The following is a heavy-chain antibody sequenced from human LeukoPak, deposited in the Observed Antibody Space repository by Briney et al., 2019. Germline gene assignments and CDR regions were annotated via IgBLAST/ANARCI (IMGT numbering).Heavy chain of an antibody. CDR3: ARKAARGRVLGH. CDR1: GLMLATYW. J-gene: IGHJ4*02. V-gene: IGHV3-7*03. Sequence: GPSQRLSWAPSGLMLATYWMNWASLDPGEWMEWVANMKHDGSEEYYVESVKGRFIISRDNTNKLLYLQMNSLRAEDTAIYYCARKAARGRVLGHWGQGILVTVSA. CDR2: MKHDGSEE. D-gene: IGHD3-16*01.